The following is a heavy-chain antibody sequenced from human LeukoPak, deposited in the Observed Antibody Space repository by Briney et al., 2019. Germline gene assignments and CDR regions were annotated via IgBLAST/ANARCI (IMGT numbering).Heavy chain of an antibody. CDR2: IKQDGSEK. V-gene: IGHV3-7*01. J-gene: IGHJ3*02. Sequence: PGGSLRLSCAASGFTFSSYWMSWVRQAPGKGPEWVANIKQDGSEKYYVDSVKGRFTISRDNAKNSLYLQTNSLRAEDTAVYYCAREGALTIFGVVNAFDIWGQGTMVTVSS. D-gene: IGHD3-3*01. CDR1: GFTFSSYW. CDR3: AREGALTIFGVVNAFDI.